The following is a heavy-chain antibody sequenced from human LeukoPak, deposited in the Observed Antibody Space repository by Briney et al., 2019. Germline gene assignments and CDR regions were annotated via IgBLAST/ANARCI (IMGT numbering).Heavy chain of an antibody. V-gene: IGHV4-59*01. Sequence: SETLSLTCSVSGGSIRDYSWNWIRQPPGKRLEWIGYAYDSESANYNPSLKSRVTISVDTSMKQVSLKLSSVTAADTAVYFCARVSSMGEYFSRVRYYYAMDVWGQGITVTVSS. CDR1: GGSIRDYS. D-gene: IGHD2/OR15-2a*01. CDR3: ARVSSMGEYFSRVRYYYAMDV. CDR2: AYDSESA. J-gene: IGHJ6*02.